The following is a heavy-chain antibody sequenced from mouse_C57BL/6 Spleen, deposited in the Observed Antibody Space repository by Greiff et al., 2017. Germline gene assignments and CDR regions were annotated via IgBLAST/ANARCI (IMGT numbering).Heavy chain of an antibody. CDR1: GYTFTSYW. CDR2: IHPNSGST. V-gene: IGHV1-64*01. D-gene: IGHD2-2*01. CDR3: ARGVDYGYDGMYFDF. J-gene: IGHJ1*01. Sequence: QVQLQQPGAELVKPGASVKLSCKASGYTFTSYWMHWVKQRPGQGLEWIGMIHPNSGSTNYNEKFKSKATLTVVKSSSSAYMQFSSLTSEASAVYYGARGVDYGYDGMYFDFWGPGTTVTVSS.